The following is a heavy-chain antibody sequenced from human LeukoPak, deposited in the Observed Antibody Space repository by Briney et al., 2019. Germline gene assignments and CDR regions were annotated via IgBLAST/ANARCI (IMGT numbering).Heavy chain of an antibody. CDR2: IDYSGKT. CDR1: GGSISSGTFY. V-gene: IGHV4-31*03. Sequence: PSQTLSLTCSVSGGSISSGTFYWNWIRQHPGKGLEWIGYIDYSGKTYYKPSLKSRLMISRDTSKNQLSLRLTSVTAADTAVYYCARGYPFFDFWGQGTLVTVSS. CDR3: ARGYPFFDF. J-gene: IGHJ5*01. D-gene: IGHD5-18*01.